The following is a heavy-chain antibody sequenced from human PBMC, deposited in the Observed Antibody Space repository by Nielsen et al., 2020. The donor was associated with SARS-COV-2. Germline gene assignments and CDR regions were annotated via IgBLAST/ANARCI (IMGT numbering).Heavy chain of an antibody. CDR2: ISSNGGST. V-gene: IGHV3-64*01. Sequence: GGSLRLSCAASGFTFSSYAMHWVRQAPGKGLEYVSAISSNGGSTYYANSVKGRFTISRDNSKNTLYLQMNSLRAEDTAVYYCARTQVGATPYFDYWGQGTLVTVSS. J-gene: IGHJ4*02. CDR3: ARTQVGATPYFDY. CDR1: GFTFSSYA. D-gene: IGHD1-26*01.